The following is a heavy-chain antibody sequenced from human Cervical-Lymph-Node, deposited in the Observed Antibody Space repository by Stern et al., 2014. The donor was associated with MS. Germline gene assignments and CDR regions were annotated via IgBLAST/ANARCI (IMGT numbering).Heavy chain of an antibody. CDR3: AREGSGSPYFDY. J-gene: IGHJ4*02. CDR2: INHSGGRT. CDR1: GYTFNSYY. V-gene: IGHV1-46*02. D-gene: IGHD1-26*01. Sequence: AQLVQSGAALKKPGASVKVSCKASGYTFNSYYMPWVRQAPGQGLEWVGIINHSGGRTSYEQKLQGKVTITRDTTRRTVYMELSSLRSEDTAVYYCAREGSGSPYFDYWGQGTLVTVSS.